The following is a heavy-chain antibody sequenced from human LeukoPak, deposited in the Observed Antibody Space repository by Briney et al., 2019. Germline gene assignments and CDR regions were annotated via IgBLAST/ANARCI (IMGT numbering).Heavy chain of an antibody. V-gene: IGHV3-33*01. CDR2: IWFVVTNK. D-gene: IGHD5-12*01. J-gene: IGHJ4*02. Sequence: GRSLTLSCAASGFTFSNYGMHGGRQAPGKGLGWGAVIWFVVTNKYYTGSSRGRFTISRANSKNMFYLQMSSLRAEDTAVYYCARDRGVAAHLDYWGQGTLVTVSS. CDR3: ARDRGVAAHLDY. CDR1: GFTFSNYG.